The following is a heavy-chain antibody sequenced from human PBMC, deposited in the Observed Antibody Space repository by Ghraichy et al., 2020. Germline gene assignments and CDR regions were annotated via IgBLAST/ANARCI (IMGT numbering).Heavy chain of an antibody. V-gene: IGHV4-59*01. CDR3: ARGDSSGWYREAFDY. J-gene: IGHJ4*02. CDR2: IYHSGST. CDR1: GGSIISYY. D-gene: IGHD6-19*01. Sequence: ESLNISCTVSGGSIISYYWSWIRQSPGKGLEWIGYIYHSGSTNYNPSLKSRVTISVDTSKNQFSLKLSSVTAADTAVYYCARGDSSGWYREAFDYWGQGTLVTVSS.